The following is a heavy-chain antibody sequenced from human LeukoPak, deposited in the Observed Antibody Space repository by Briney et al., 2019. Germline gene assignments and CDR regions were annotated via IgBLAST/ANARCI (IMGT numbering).Heavy chain of an antibody. CDR3: AVLLLWFGEVPDY. D-gene: IGHD3-10*01. Sequence: GGSLRLSCAASGFTFSSYAMTWVRQAPGKGLEWVSSITSSGSNVYYADSVKGRFTISRDNAKNSLYLQMNSLRAEDTAVYYCAVLLLWFGEVPDYWGQGTLVTVSS. CDR2: ITSSGSNV. V-gene: IGHV3-23*01. CDR1: GFTFSSYA. J-gene: IGHJ4*02.